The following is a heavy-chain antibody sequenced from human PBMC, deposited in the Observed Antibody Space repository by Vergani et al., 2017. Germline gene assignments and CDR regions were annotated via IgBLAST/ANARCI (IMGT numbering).Heavy chain of an antibody. CDR1: GFPFRDYG. CDR3: ARDFLTRVTTLDYYYMGV. D-gene: IGHD1-1*01. V-gene: IGHV3-30*03. J-gene: IGHJ6*03. CDR2: ISYDGNKK. Sequence: QVQLVESGGGEVQPGRSLILSCSAAGFPFRDYGVHWVLPSPGKGLEWVSVISYDGNKKNYADSVKGRFTISRDNSKNTLYLEMNALRAEDTAVYYCARDFLTRVTTLDYYYMGVWGKGTTVTVSS.